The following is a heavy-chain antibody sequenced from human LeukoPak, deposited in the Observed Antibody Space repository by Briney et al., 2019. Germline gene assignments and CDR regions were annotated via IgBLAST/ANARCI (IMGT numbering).Heavy chain of an antibody. V-gene: IGHV1-18*01. D-gene: IGHD2-15*01. Sequence: ASVKVSCKASGYTFMNYYINWVRQAPGQGLEWVGWISAYNGKTNYAQRFQGRVTMTIDTSTTTAYMDLWSLTSDDTAMYYCAKGGNMVATIDYWGQGTLVTVSS. J-gene: IGHJ4*02. CDR2: ISAYNGKT. CDR1: GYTFMNYY. CDR3: AKGGNMVATIDY.